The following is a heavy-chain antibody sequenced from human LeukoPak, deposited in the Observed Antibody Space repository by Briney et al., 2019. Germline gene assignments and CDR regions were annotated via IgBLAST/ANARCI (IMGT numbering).Heavy chain of an antibody. Sequence: GESLKISCKGSGYMFNAYWIAWVRQMPGKGLEWMGIIYPDDSDTRYSPSFQGQVTISADKSISTAYLQWTSLKASDTAVYYCARPPFIWGQGTMVTVSS. CDR2: IYPDDSDT. CDR3: ARPPFI. J-gene: IGHJ3*02. V-gene: IGHV5-51*01. CDR1: GYMFNAYW.